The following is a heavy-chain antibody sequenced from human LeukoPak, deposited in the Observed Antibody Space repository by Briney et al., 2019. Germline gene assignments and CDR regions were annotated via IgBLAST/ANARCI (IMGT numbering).Heavy chain of an antibody. CDR2: ISYTGGT. D-gene: IGHD4-17*01. CDR3: ARRPGDSPIKDYFDY. CDR1: GGSTSSYY. J-gene: IGHJ4*02. Sequence: SETLSLTCTVSGGSTSSYYWIWLRQPPGKGLEWIGYISYTGGTNYNPSLKSRVTMSVDTSKNQFSLKLSSVTAADTAVYYCARRPGDSPIKDYFDYWSQGTLVTVSS. V-gene: IGHV4-59*01.